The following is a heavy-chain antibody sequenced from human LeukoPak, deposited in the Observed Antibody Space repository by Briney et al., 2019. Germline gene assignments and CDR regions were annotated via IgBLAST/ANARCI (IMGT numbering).Heavy chain of an antibody. Sequence: PGGSLRLSCAVSGFTFSNYWMSWVRQAPGKGLEWVANIKHDGSEKYYVDSVKGRFTISRDNARNSLYMQMNSLRAEDTAVYYCATYRHLGYWGQGTLVTVSS. CDR3: ATYRHLGY. J-gene: IGHJ4*02. V-gene: IGHV3-7*01. CDR2: IKHDGSEK. D-gene: IGHD3-16*02. CDR1: GFTFSNYW.